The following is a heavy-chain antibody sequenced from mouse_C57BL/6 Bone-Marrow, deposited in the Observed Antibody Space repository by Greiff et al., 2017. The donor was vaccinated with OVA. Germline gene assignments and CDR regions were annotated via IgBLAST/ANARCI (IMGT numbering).Heavy chain of an antibody. CDR1: GFSFNTYA. CDR3: VRQGKGFAY. Sequence: EVQRVESGGGLVQPKGSLKLSCAASGFSFNTYAMNWVRQATGKGLEWVARIRSKSNNYATYYADSVKDRFTISRDDSESMLYLQMNNLKTEDTAMYYCVRQGKGFAYWGQGTRVTVSA. CDR2: IRSKSNNYAT. D-gene: IGHD1-3*01. V-gene: IGHV10-1*01. J-gene: IGHJ3*01.